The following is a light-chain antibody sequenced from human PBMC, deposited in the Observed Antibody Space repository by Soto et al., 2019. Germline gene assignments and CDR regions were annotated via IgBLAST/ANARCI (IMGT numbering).Light chain of an antibody. CDR2: DAS. Sequence: EFVLTQSPGTLSLSPGERATLSCRASQTVRNNYLAWYQQNPGQAPRLLIYDASSRATGIPDRFSRGGSGTDFTLTISRLEPEEFAVYDCQQFSSYPLTVGGGTKVDIK. J-gene: IGKJ4*01. CDR1: QTVRNNY. CDR3: QQFSSYPLT. V-gene: IGKV3-20*01.